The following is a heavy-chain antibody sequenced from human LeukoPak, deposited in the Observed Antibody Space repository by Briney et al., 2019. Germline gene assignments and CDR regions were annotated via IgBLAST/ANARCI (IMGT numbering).Heavy chain of an antibody. CDR3: ARIGAGSSRDY. Sequence: GGSLRLSCAASGFTFRGYWMHWVRQGPGKGLVWVSRINSDGSNTTYADSVKGRFTISRENAKNTLYLQMNSLRAEDTAVYYCARIGAGSSRDYWGQGTLVTVSS. D-gene: IGHD6-13*01. V-gene: IGHV3-74*01. J-gene: IGHJ4*02. CDR2: INSDGSNT. CDR1: GFTFRGYW.